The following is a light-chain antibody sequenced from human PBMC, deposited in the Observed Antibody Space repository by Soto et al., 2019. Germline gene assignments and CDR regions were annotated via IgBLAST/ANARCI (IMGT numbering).Light chain of an antibody. Sequence: QSVLTQPASVSGSPGQSITISCTGTNSDVGRYDYVSWYQQHPGKAPKLMIYDVTNRPPGVSNRFSGSKSGNTASLTISGLQAEDEADYYCSSYTTSSTLVVFGGGTQLTVL. CDR2: DVT. V-gene: IGLV2-14*03. J-gene: IGLJ2*01. CDR1: NSDVGRYDY. CDR3: SSYTTSSTLVV.